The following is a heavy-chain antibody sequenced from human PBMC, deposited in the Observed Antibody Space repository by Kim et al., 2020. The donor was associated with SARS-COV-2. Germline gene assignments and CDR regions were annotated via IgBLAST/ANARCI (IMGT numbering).Heavy chain of an antibody. D-gene: IGHD3-22*01. J-gene: IGHJ3*02. V-gene: IGHV3-33*06. Sequence: KGRFTISRDNTKNTLYLQMNSLGAEETAVYYCAKGLGYYDSSGYYDAFDIWGQGTMVTVSS. CDR3: AKGLGYYDSSGYYDAFDI.